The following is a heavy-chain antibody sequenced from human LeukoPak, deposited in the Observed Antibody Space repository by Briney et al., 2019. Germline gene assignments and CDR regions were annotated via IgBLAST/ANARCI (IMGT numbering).Heavy chain of an antibody. D-gene: IGHD3-9*01. CDR1: GFTFSSYA. CDR3: TRDLMDYDVSTGLHHYYMDV. J-gene: IGHJ6*02. V-gene: IGHV3-23*01. Sequence: GGSLRLSCAASGFTFSSYAMSWVRQAPGKGLEWVSAISGSGGSAYYADSVRGRFTISRDNAKNTLYLQMNTLRVEDTAVYYCTRDLMDYDVSTGLHHYYMDVWGQGTTVTVSS. CDR2: ISGSGGSA.